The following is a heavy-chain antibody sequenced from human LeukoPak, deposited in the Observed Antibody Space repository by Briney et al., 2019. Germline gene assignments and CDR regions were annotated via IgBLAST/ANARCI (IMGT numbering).Heavy chain of an antibody. V-gene: IGHV3-23*01. CDR2: IRGSGGST. J-gene: IGHJ5*02. CDR1: GFTFTNYV. D-gene: IGHD1-14*01. Sequence: PGRSLRLSCAASGFTFTNYVMSWVRQAPGKGLKWVSSIRGSGGSTYYADSVKGRFTISRDDSKSTLFLEMNSLRAEDTAVYYCARQPTGYPNWFDLWGQGAPVTVSS. CDR3: ARQPTGYPNWFDL.